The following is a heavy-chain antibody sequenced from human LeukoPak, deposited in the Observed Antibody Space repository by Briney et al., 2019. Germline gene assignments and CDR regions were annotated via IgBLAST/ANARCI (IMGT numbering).Heavy chain of an antibody. V-gene: IGHV4-39*01. J-gene: IGHJ4*02. Sequence: PSETLSLTCTVSGGSISNSGYYWGWIRQPPGKGLEWIGSIYSRGTTYYNPSLKSRVTISLDTSKNQISLKLSSGTAADTAVYYCARLGASSGYYDYWGQGTLVTVSS. CDR1: GGSISNSGYY. CDR3: ARLGASSGYYDY. D-gene: IGHD3-22*01. CDR2: IYSRGTT.